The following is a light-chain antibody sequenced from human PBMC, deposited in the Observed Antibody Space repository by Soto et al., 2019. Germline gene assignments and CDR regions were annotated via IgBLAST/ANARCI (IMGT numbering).Light chain of an antibody. CDR3: QQYCCLPIT. CDR1: QSIARNS. Sequence: EIVLTQSPGTLSLSPGERATLSCRASQSIARNSIAWYQQKPGRAPRLLIYAASTRATGIPDRFSGGGSGTDFPLTISCLEPYYFAGFSWQQYCCLPITFGGGTRVEIK. CDR2: AAS. V-gene: IGKV3-20*01. J-gene: IGKJ4*01.